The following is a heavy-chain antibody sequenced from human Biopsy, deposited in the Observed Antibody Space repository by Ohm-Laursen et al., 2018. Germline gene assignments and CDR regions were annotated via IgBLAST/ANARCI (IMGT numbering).Heavy chain of an antibody. CDR2: NIPILGTG. D-gene: IGHD3-9*01. J-gene: IGHJ1*01. CDR3: ATKLTGYFHH. CDR1: GGTFSNYG. V-gene: IGHV1-69*05. Sequence: ASVKVSCKAPGGTFSNYGVNWVRQAPGQGLEWLGGNIPILGTGNYAQKFQDRVTVAKDTSTSTAAMELRSLRSDDTAVYYCATKLTGYFHHWGQGTLVIVSS.